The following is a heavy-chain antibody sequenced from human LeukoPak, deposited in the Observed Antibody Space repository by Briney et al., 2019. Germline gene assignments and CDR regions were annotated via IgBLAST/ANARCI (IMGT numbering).Heavy chain of an antibody. CDR3: TRTDDSSAYSN. V-gene: IGHV3-73*01. CDR2: IRSKANSYAT. J-gene: IGHJ4*02. CDR1: GFTFSGSA. D-gene: IGHD3-22*01. Sequence: GGSLRLSCAASGFTFSGSAMHWVRQASGKGLEWVGRIRSKANSYATAYAASVKGRFTISRDDSKNTAYLQMNSLKTEDTAVYYCTRTDDSSAYSNWGQGTLVTVSS.